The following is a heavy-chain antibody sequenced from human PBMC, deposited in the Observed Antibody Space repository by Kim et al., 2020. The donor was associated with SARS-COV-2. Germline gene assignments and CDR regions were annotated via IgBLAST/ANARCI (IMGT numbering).Heavy chain of an antibody. CDR3: ARDLGDYGDYRPNREDDY. J-gene: IGHJ4*02. V-gene: IGHV1-69*13. D-gene: IGHD4-17*01. Sequence: SVKVSCKASGGTFSSYAISWVRQAPGQGLEWMGGIIPIFGTANYAQKFQGRVTITADESTSTAYMELSSLRSEDTAVYYCARDLGDYGDYRPNREDDYWGQGTLVTVSS. CDR2: IIPIFGTA. CDR1: GGTFSSYA.